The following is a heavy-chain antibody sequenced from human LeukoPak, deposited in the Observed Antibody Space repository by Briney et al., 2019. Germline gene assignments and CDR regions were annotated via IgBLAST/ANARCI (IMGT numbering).Heavy chain of an antibody. J-gene: IGHJ4*02. CDR3: ARGMIVAHPPDFDY. D-gene: IGHD3-22*01. V-gene: IGHV1-8*03. CDR2: MNPNSGNT. Sequence: ASVKVPCKASGYTFTSYDINWVRQATGQGLEWMGWMNPNSGNTGYAQKFQGRVTITRNTSISTAYMELSSLRSEDTAVYYCARGMIVAHPPDFDYWGQGTLVTVSS. CDR1: GYTFTSYD.